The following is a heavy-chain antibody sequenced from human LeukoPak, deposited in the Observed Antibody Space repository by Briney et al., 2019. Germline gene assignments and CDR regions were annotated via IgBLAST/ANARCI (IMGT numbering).Heavy chain of an antibody. CDR3: AKDPGGWYYFDY. CDR1: GFTFSNYW. V-gene: IGHV3-7*01. J-gene: IGHJ4*02. CDR2: IKQDGSEK. D-gene: IGHD6-19*01. Sequence: GGSLRLSCAASGFTFSNYWMSWVRQAPGKGLEWVANIKQDGSEKYYVDSVKGRFTVSRDNSKNSLYLQMNSLRAEDTAVYYCAKDPGGWYYFDYWGQGTLVTVSS.